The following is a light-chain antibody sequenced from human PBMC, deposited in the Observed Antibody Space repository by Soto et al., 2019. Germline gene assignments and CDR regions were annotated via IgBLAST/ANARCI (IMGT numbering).Light chain of an antibody. CDR1: QLFSSN. CDR2: GSS. Sequence: EIVMTQSPATLSVSPGESVTLSCRASQLFSSNLAWYQRRPGQAPRLLIYGSSTRATGVPPRFSGSASGTEFTLTFSSLQSEDFRGYYCHQYNYWPRTFGQGTRLEIK. V-gene: IGKV3-15*01. CDR3: HQYNYWPRT. J-gene: IGKJ5*01.